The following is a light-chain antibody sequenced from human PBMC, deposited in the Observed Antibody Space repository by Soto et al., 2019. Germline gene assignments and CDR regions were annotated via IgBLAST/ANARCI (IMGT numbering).Light chain of an antibody. CDR2: DVS. J-gene: IGLJ1*01. V-gene: IGLV2-14*01. CDR1: SSDIGGYDY. Sequence: QSALTQPASVSGSPGQSITISCTGTSSDIGGYDYVSWYQQYPGKAPKLMIYDVSNRPSGVSDRFSGSKSANTASLTISGLQAEDEADYYCNSYTTSSSPYVFGTGTKVTVL. CDR3: NSYTTSSSPYV.